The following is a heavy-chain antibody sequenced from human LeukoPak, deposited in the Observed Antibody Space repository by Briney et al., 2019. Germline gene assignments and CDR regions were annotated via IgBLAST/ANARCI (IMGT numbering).Heavy chain of an antibody. V-gene: IGHV4-59*08. CDR2: IYYSGTT. CDR1: GGSIKSYY. Sequence: SETLSLTCTVSGGSIKSYYWSWVRQPPGKGLEWIGYIYYSGTTNYNTSLKSRVTISVGTSKNQFSLRLSSVTAADTAMFYCARQTSDYSFDYWGQGALVTVSS. J-gene: IGHJ4*02. CDR3: ARQTSDYSFDY. D-gene: IGHD2-21*02.